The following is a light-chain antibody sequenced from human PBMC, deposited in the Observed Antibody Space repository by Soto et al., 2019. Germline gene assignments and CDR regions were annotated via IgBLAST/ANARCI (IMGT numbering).Light chain of an antibody. V-gene: IGKV4-1*01. CDR2: WAS. J-gene: IGKJ2*01. CDR3: QEYYGTLST. CDR1: KSVLYSSNNKNY. Sequence: DIVMTQSPDSLAVSLGERATINCKSSKSVLYSSNNKNYLAWYQQKPGQPPKLLIYWASTRESGVPDRFSGSGSGTDFTLTISSLQAEDVATYYCQEYYGTLSTFGQGTKVEIQ.